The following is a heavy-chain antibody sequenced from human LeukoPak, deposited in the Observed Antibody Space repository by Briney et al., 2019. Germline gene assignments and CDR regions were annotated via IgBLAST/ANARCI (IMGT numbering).Heavy chain of an antibody. CDR3: ARESSEIVGAMKYYYGMDV. V-gene: IGHV3-48*03. J-gene: IGHJ6*02. CDR1: GFTFSSYE. D-gene: IGHD1-26*01. Sequence: GGSLRLSCAASGFTFSSYEMNWVRQAPGKGLEWVSYISSSGSTIYYADSVKGRFTISRDNAKNSLYLQMNSLRAEDTAVYYCARESSEIVGAMKYYYGMDVWGQGTTVTVSS. CDR2: ISSSGSTI.